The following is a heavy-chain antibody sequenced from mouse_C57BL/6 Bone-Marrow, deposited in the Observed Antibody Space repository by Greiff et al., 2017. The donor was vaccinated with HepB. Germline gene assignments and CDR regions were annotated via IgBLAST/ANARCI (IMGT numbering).Heavy chain of an antibody. Sequence: DVHLVESGGGLVQPKGSLKLSCAASGFSFNTYAMNWVRQAPGKGLEWVARIRSKSNNYATYYADSVKDRFTISSDDSESMLYLQMNNLKTEDTAMCYCERQGTTDYAMDYWGQGTSVTVSS. CDR2: IRSKSNNYAT. D-gene: IGHD1-1*01. CDR3: ERQGTTDYAMDY. V-gene: IGHV10-1*01. CDR1: GFSFNTYA. J-gene: IGHJ4*01.